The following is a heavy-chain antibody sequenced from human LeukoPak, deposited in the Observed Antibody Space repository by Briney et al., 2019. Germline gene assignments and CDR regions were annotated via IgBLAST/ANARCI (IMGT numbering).Heavy chain of an antibody. CDR1: GFTFSDYY. J-gene: IGHJ4*02. D-gene: IGHD2-2*01. V-gene: IGHV3-11*01. CDR2: ISSSGSTI. CDR3: ARDPRPRYCSSTSCYGFASSLN. Sequence: GGSLRLSCAASGFTFSDYYMSWIRQAPGKGLEWVSYISSSGSTIYYAESVKGRLTISRDNAKNSLYLQMNSLRAEDTAVYYCARDPRPRYCSSTSCYGFASSLNWGQGTLVTVSS.